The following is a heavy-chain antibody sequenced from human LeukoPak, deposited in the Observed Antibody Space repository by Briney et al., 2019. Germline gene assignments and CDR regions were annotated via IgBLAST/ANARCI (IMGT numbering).Heavy chain of an antibody. CDR2: ISANNGDT. CDR3: ARGANSGRFDY. D-gene: IGHD4/OR15-4a*01. J-gene: IGHJ4*02. Sequence: ASVKVSCKASGCTFTSYGISWVRQAPGQGLEWMGWISANNGDTDYSQRLQDRVTMTIDTSTSTAYMELRSLRSDDTAVYYCARGANSGRFDYWGQGTLVTVSS. V-gene: IGHV1-18*01. CDR1: GCTFTSYG.